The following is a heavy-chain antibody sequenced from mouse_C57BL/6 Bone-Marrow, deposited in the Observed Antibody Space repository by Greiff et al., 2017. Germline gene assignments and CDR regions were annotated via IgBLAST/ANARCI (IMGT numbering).Heavy chain of an antibody. CDR3: ARWGVVATDYFDY. Sequence: VKLMESGAELVKPGASVKMSCKASGYTFTSYWITWVKQRPGQGLEWIGDIYPGSGSTNYNEKFKSKATLTVDTSSSTAYMQLSSLTSEDSAVYYCARWGVVATDYFDYWGQGTTLTVSS. CDR1: GYTFTSYW. V-gene: IGHV1-55*01. CDR2: IYPGSGST. D-gene: IGHD1-1*01. J-gene: IGHJ2*01.